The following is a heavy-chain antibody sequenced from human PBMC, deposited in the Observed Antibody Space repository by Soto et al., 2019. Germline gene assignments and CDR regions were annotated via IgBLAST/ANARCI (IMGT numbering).Heavy chain of an antibody. V-gene: IGHV4-38-2*01. CDR3: ARGRCGSGGSCLQYYYYYYGMDV. CDR1: GYSISSGYY. D-gene: IGHD2-15*01. CDR2: IYHSGST. Sequence: SETLSLTCAVSGYSISSGYYWGWIRQPPGKGLEWIGSIYHSGSTYYNPSLKSRVTISVDTSKNQFSLKLSSVTAADTAVYYCARGRCGSGGSCLQYYYYYYGMDVWGQGTTVTVSS. J-gene: IGHJ6*02.